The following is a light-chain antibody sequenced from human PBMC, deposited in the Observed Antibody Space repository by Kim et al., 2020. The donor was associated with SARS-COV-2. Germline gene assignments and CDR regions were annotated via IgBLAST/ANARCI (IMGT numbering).Light chain of an antibody. CDR1: QDIHTW. CDR3: QHYNSVPYT. J-gene: IGKJ2*01. CDR2: RAS. Sequence: SASVGDRVTITCRASQDIHTWLAWYQQKPGKAPKLLMYRASTLESGDPSRFSGSGSATEFILTIADLQPDDFATYYCQHYNSVPYTFGQGTKLEI. V-gene: IGKV1-5*03.